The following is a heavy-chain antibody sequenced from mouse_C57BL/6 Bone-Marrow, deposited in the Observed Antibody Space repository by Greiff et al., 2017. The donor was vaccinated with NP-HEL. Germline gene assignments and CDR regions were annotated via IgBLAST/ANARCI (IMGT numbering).Heavy chain of an antibody. CDR1: GFTFSDYY. J-gene: IGHJ4*01. Sequence: EVMLVESEGGLVQPGSSMKLSCTASGFTFSDYYMAWVRQVPEKGLEWVANINYDGSSTYYLDSLKSRFIISRDNAKNILYLQMSSLKSEDTATYYCAREYDYAMDYWGQGTSVTVSS. CDR3: AREYDYAMDY. V-gene: IGHV5-16*01. CDR2: INYDGSST.